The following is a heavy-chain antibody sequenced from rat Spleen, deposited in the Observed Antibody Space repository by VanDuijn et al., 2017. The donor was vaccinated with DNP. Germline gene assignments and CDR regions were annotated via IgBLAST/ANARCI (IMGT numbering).Heavy chain of an antibody. J-gene: IGHJ3*01. D-gene: IGHD1-1*01. CDR3: ARPMDYYSGGFGY. Sequence: EVQLVESGGGSVQPGRSLKLSCAASGFTFSDYYMAWVRQAPTKGLEWVAYLTYDGSRTFYRDSVKGRFTISRDNSKSTLYLQMNSLRSEDMATYYCARPMDYYSGGFGYWGQGTLVTVSS. V-gene: IGHV5-22*01. CDR1: GFTFSDYY. CDR2: LTYDGSRT.